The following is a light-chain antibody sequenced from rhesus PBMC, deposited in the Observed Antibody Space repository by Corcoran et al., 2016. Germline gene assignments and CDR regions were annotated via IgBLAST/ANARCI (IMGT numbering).Light chain of an antibody. CDR2: EVS. CDR3: SSYASSSAYYI. V-gene: IGLV2-13*02. J-gene: IGLJ1*01. CDR1: SSDIGGYNR. Sequence: QAALTQSPSVSGSPGQSVTISCTGTSSDIGGYNRVSWSQQHPGNSPKHMIYEVSMRPSGVSDRFSGSKSGTTASLTISGLQAEDEADYYCSSYASSSAYYIFGAGTRLTVL.